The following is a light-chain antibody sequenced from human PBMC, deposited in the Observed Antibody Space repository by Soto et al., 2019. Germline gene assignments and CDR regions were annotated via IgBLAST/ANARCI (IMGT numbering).Light chain of an antibody. J-gene: IGLJ1*01. Sequence: QSVLTQPASMSGSPGQSITISCTGSSNDFGSRNFVSWYQQRPNKAPKLMIFEGTKGPSGVPDRFSGSKSGNTASLTISGLQTDDEADYYCCSYAGSYTHVFGTGTKVTVL. CDR2: EGT. CDR1: SNDFGSRNF. CDR3: CSYAGSYTHV. V-gene: IGLV2-14*02.